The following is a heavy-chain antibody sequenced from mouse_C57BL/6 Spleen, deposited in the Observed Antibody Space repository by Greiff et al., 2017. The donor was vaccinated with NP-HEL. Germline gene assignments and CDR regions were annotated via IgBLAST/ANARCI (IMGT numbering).Heavy chain of an antibody. CDR1: GFTFSSYA. D-gene: IGHD1-1*01. Sequence: EVMLVESGGGLVKPGGSLKLSCAASGFTFSSYAMSWVRQTPEKRLEWVATISDGGSYTYYPDNVKGRFTISRDNAKNNLYLQMSHLKSEDTAMYYCARDEAFYYYGSSYDYAMDYWGQGTSVTVSS. CDR3: ARDEAFYYYGSSYDYAMDY. V-gene: IGHV5-4*01. J-gene: IGHJ4*01. CDR2: ISDGGSYT.